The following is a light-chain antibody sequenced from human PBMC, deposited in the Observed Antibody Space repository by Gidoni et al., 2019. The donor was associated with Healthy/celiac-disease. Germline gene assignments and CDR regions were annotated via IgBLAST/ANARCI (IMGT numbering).Light chain of an antibody. CDR2: GNS. V-gene: IGLV1-40*01. CDR1: SSNIGAGYD. CDR3: QSYDSSLSGWGV. J-gene: IGLJ2*01. Sequence: QSVLTQPPSVSGAPGQRVTISCTWRSSNIGAGYDVHWYQQLPGTAPKLLIYGNSNRPSGVPDRFSGSKSGTSASLAITGLQAEDEADYYCQSYDSSLSGWGVFGGGTKLTVL.